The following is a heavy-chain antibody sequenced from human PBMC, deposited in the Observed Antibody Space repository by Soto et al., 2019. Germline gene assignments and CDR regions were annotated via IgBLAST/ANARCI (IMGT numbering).Heavy chain of an antibody. V-gene: IGHV2-5*02. D-gene: IGHD6-13*01. CDR2: IYWDDDK. Sequence: QITLKESGPTLVKPTQTLTLTCTFSGLSLSTSGVGVGWIRQPPGKALEWLALIYWDDDKRYSPSLKSRLTITKDTSKNQVVLTMTNMDPVDTATYYCAHSSSSSWYGVDWFDPWGQGTLVTVSS. CDR3: AHSSSSSWYGVDWFDP. CDR1: GLSLSTSGVG. J-gene: IGHJ5*02.